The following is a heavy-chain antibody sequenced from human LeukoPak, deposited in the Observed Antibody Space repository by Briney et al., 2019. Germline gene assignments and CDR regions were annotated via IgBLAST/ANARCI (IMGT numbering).Heavy chain of an antibody. CDR1: GGSFSGYY. J-gene: IGHJ4*02. CDR3: ARGSGGKGYY. V-gene: IGHV4-34*01. CDR2: INHSGST. Sequence: SETLSLTCAVYGGSFSGYYWSWIRQPPGKGLEWIGEINHSGSTNYNPSLKSRVTISVDTSKNQFSLKLSSVTAADTAVYCCARGSGGKGYYWGQGTLVTVSS. D-gene: IGHD1-1*01.